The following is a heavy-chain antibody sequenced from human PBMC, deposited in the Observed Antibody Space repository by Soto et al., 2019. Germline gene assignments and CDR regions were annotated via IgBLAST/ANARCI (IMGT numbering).Heavy chain of an antibody. J-gene: IGHJ6*01. CDR1: GGSFSGYY. V-gene: IGHV4-34*01. D-gene: IGHD3-3*01. CDR3: ARGGVTIFGVVHYYYYGMDV. CDR2: INHSGST. Sequence: SETLSLTCAVYGGSFSGYYWSWIRQPPGKGLEWIGEINHSGSTNYNPSLKSRVTISVDTSKNQFSLKLSSVTAADTAVYYCARGGVTIFGVVHYYYYGMDVWGQGTTVTVS.